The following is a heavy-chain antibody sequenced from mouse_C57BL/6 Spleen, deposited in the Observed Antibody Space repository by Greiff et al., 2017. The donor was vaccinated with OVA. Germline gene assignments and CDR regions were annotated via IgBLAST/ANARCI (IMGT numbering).Heavy chain of an antibody. Sequence: QVQLQQSGAELVRPGASVKLSCKASGYTFTDYYINWVKQRPGQGLEWIARIYPGSGNTYYNEKFKGKATLTAEKSSSTAYMQLSSLTSEDSAVYFCAREDGYDGLAMDYWGQGTSVTVSS. CDR2: IYPGSGNT. D-gene: IGHD2-2*01. CDR3: AREDGYDGLAMDY. J-gene: IGHJ4*01. CDR1: GYTFTDYY. V-gene: IGHV1-76*01.